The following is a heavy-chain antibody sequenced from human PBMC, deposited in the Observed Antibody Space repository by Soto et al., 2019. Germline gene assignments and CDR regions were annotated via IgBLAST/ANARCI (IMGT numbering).Heavy chain of an antibody. D-gene: IGHD2-15*01. CDR1: GFTFNNYY. J-gene: IGHJ4*02. Sequence: EVQFVESGGGLVQPGGSLRLSCAASGFTFNNYYMVWVRQAPGRGLEWVANINQDGSAKYYVDSVKGRFTISRDNAKSSLYLQINSLRAEDTATYYCGRGFGGTHWGQGSLVTVSS. CDR3: GRGFGGTH. V-gene: IGHV3-7*05. CDR2: INQDGSAK.